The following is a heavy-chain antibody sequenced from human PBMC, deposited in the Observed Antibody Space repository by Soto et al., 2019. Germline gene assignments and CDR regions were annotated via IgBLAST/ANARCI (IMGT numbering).Heavy chain of an antibody. V-gene: IGHV4-34*01. CDR3: ARGGDYYDILTGYYRGWFDP. CDR1: GGSFSGYY. J-gene: IGHJ5*02. CDR2: INHSGST. D-gene: IGHD3-9*01. Sequence: PLETLSLTCAVYGGSFSGYYWSWIRQPPGKGLEWIGEINHSGSTNYNPPLKSRVTISVDTSKNQFSLRLSSVTAADTAVYYCARGGDYYDILTGYYRGWFDPWGQGTLVTVSS.